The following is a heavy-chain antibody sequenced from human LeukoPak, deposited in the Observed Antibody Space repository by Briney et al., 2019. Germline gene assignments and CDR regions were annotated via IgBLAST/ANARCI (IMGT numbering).Heavy chain of an antibody. CDR1: GGSISSYY. D-gene: IGHD2-15*01. CDR3: ARDGCSGGSCYEL. CDR2: IYYSGST. Sequence: SETLSLTCTVSGGSISSYYWSWIRQPPGKGPEWIGYIYYSGSTNYNPSLKSRVTISVDTSKNQFSLKLSSVTAADTAVYYCARDGCSGGSCYELWGQGTLVTVSS. J-gene: IGHJ1*01. V-gene: IGHV4-59*01.